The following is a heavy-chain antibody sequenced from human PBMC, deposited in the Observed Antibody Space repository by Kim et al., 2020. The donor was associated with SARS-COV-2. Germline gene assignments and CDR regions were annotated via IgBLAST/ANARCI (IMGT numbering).Heavy chain of an antibody. CDR1: GFTFSSYW. J-gene: IGHJ3*02. D-gene: IGHD3-3*01. CDR3: ARAEYYEKRVDAFDI. V-gene: IGHV3-74*01. CDR2: INSDGSST. Sequence: GGSLRLSCAASGFTFSSYWMHWVRQAPGKGLVWVSRINSDGSSTSYADSVKGRFTISRDNAKNTLYLQMNSLRAEDTAVYYCARAEYYEKRVDAFDIWGQGTMVTVSS.